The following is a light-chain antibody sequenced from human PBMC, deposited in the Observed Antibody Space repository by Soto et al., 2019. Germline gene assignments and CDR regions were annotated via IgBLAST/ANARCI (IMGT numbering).Light chain of an antibody. V-gene: IGLV2-14*01. CDR2: EVT. J-gene: IGLJ2*01. CDR1: GSDVGGYKY. Sequence: QSALTQPASVSGSPGQSITISCTGTGSDVGGYKYVSWYQQYPGKAPKLIIFEVTNRPSGVSNRFSGTKSASTASLTISGLQAEYEADYYCNSYSSSGTVVFGGGTQLTVL. CDR3: NSYSSSGTVV.